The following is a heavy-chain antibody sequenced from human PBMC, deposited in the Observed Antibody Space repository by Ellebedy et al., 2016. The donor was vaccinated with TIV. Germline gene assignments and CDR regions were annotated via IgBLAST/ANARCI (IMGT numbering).Heavy chain of an antibody. D-gene: IGHD5-12*01. Sequence: AASVKVSCKASGYTFTGYAISWVRQAPGQGLEWLGWISVDNGNTKETQKIQGRLTMSTDTSTSTAYLELRSLRSADTAVYYCSRDQEWLRRKKLDYWGQGTLVIVSS. CDR3: SRDQEWLRRKKLDY. V-gene: IGHV1-18*04. CDR2: ISVDNGNT. CDR1: GYTFTGYA. J-gene: IGHJ4*02.